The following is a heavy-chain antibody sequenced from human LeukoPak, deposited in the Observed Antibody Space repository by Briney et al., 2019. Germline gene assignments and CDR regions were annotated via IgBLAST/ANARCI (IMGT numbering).Heavy chain of an antibody. J-gene: IGHJ4*02. V-gene: IGHV1-69*13. D-gene: IGHD5-18*01. Sequence: GASVKVSCTASGGTFSSYAISWVRQAPGQGLEWMGGIIPMSTTTKYAQKFQGRVTITADESTSTAYMELYSLRSEDTAVYFCARPDEDRGYTYGYNYWGQGTLVTVSS. CDR2: IIPMSTTT. CDR1: GGTFSSYA. CDR3: ARPDEDRGYTYGYNY.